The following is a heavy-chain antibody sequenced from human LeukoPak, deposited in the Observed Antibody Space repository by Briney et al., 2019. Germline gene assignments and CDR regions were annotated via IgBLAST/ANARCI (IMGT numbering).Heavy chain of an antibody. CDR1: GFIFDDYA. CDR3: TKDIDLKQQLIFDS. D-gene: IGHD6-13*01. CDR2: ISWNSGRI. Sequence: GGSLRLSCAASGFIFDDYAMHWVRQAPGKGLEWVSGISWNSGRIGYADSVRGRFTISRDNAKNSLYLQMNGLRAEDTAFYYCTKDIDLKQQLIFDSWGQGTLVIVSS. J-gene: IGHJ4*02. V-gene: IGHV3-9*01.